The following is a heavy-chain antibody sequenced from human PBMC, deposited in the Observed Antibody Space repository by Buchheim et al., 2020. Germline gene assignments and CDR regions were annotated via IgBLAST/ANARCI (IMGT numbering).Heavy chain of an antibody. CDR1: GGSFSGYY. D-gene: IGHD2-21*01. V-gene: IGHV4-34*01. J-gene: IGHJ6*02. Sequence: VQLQQWGAGLLKPSETLSLTCAVYGGSFSGYYWSWIRQPPGKGLEWIGEINHSGSTNYNPSLKSRVTISVDTSKNQFSLKLSSVTAADTAVYYCARGPNRGVVVIAGDYYYYGMDVWGQGTT. CDR3: ARGPNRGVVVIAGDYYYYGMDV. CDR2: INHSGST.